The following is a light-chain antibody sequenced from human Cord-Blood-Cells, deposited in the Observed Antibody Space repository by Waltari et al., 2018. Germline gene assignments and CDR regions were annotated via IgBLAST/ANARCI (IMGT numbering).Light chain of an antibody. Sequence: DIQMTQSPSSLSASVGDRVTLTCRASQNISSYLNWYQQKPGKAPKLLIYAASSLQSGVPSRFSGSGSGTDFTLTISSLQPEDFATYYCQQNYSTPYTFGQGTKLEIK. CDR1: QNISSY. V-gene: IGKV1-39*01. CDR2: AAS. CDR3: QQNYSTPYT. J-gene: IGKJ2*01.